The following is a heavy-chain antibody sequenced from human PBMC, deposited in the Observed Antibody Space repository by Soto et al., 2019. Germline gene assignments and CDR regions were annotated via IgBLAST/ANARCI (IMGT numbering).Heavy chain of an antibody. CDR2: MNPNSGNT. V-gene: IGHV1-8*01. J-gene: IGHJ5*02. CDR3: ARLHRDVYEKDIVVVP. Sequence: ASVKVSCKASGYTFTSYDINWVRQATGQGLEWMGWMNPNSGNTGYAQKFQGRVTMTRNTSISTAYMELSSLRSEDTAVYYCARLHRDVYEKDIVVVPWGQGTLVTVSS. D-gene: IGHD2-2*01. CDR1: GYTFTSYD.